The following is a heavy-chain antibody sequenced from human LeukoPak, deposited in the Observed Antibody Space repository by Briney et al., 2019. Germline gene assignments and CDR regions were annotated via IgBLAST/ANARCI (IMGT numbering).Heavy chain of an antibody. CDR3: ARLDSSGYLPFDY. J-gene: IGHJ4*02. V-gene: IGHV4-39*01. D-gene: IGHD3-22*01. CDR1: GGSISSSSYY. CDR2: IYYSGST. Sequence: SETLSLTCTVSGGSISSSSYYWGWIRQPPGKGLEWIGSIYYSGSTYYNPSLKSRVTISVDTSKNQFSLKLSSVTAADTAVYYCARLDSSGYLPFDYWGQGTLVTVSS.